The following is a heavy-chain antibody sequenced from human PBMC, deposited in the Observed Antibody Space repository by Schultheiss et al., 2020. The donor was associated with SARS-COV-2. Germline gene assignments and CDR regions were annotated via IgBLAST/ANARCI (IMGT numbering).Heavy chain of an antibody. D-gene: IGHD3-16*02. V-gene: IGHV1-24*01. CDR1: GYTLTELS. CDR2: FDPEDGET. Sequence: ASVKVSCKVSGYTLTELSMHWVRQAPGKGLEWMGGFDPEDGETIYAQKFQGRVTMTEDTSTDTAYMELSSLRSEDTAVYYCARDETGVRLGELSLLPFDYWGQGTLVTVSS. CDR3: ARDETGVRLGELSLLPFDY. J-gene: IGHJ4*02.